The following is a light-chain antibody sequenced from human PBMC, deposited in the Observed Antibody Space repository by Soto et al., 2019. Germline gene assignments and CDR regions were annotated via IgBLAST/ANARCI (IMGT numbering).Light chain of an antibody. J-gene: IGKJ4*01. Sequence: DIVMTQSTDSLAVSLAEVATINCRSSHSVFYSSNSMNCLAWYQHKPGHPPKLLIYWASTRESGVPDRFTGSGSGTDFTLTISSLQAEDVAVYKCQQYYSVPYTFGGGTKVDI. CDR2: WAS. V-gene: IGKV4-1*01. CDR3: QQYYSVPYT. CDR1: HSVFYSSNSMNC.